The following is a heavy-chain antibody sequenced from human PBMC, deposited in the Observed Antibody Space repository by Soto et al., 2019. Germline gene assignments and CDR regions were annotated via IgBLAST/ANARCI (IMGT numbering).Heavy chain of an antibody. CDR3: ARRNYPYYFDY. V-gene: IGHV4-39*01. J-gene: IGHJ4*01. CDR2: ISYSGNT. CDR1: GGSISSSPSY. Sequence: SETLSLTCTVSGGSISSSPSYWGWIRQPPGKGLEWIAIISYSGNTYYTPSLKSRVTISADTSKNQFYLSLTSVTAADAALYFCARRNYPYYFDYWGHGTLVTVSS. D-gene: IGHD3-10*01.